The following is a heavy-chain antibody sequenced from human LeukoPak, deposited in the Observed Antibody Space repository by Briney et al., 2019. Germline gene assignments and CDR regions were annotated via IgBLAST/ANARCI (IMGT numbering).Heavy chain of an antibody. D-gene: IGHD5-18*01. CDR2: IYYSGST. CDR3: AREEIRGYSYGYI. CDR1: GGSISSYY. V-gene: IGHV4-59*01. Sequence: KPSETLSLTCTVSGGSISSYYWSWIRQPPGKGLEWIGYIYYSGSTNYNTSLKSRVTISVDTSKNQFSLKLSSVTAADTAVYYCAREEIRGYSYGYIWGQGTMVTVSS. J-gene: IGHJ3*02.